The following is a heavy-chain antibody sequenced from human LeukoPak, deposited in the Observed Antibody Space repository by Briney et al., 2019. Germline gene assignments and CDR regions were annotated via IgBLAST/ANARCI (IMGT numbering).Heavy chain of an antibody. J-gene: IGHJ4*02. CDR1: GVPISSYY. D-gene: IGHD3-22*01. V-gene: IGHV4-59*07. CDR2: IYYSGSS. Sequence: PSDTLSLTCTLSGVPISSYYGSWIRQPPGKARELIGYIYYSGSSNYNPSLKSGVTISVDTSKNQFSLKLSSVSAADMAVSYCATFYGEYYYASSGYSGFDYWGQGTLVTVSS. CDR3: ATFYGEYYYASSGYSGFDY.